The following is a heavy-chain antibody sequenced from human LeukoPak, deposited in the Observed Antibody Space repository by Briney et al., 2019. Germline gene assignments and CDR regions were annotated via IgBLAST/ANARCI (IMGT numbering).Heavy chain of an antibody. CDR2: IWYDGSNK. J-gene: IGHJ4*02. CDR1: GFTFSSYG. CDR3: ARDGGGKYYGNY. D-gene: IGHD1-26*01. Sequence: GGSLRLSCAASGFTFSSYGMHWVRQAPGKGLEWVAVIWYDGSNKYYADSVKGRFTISRDNSKNTLYLQMNSLRAEDTAVYYCARDGGGKYYGNYWGQGTLVTVSS. V-gene: IGHV3-33*01.